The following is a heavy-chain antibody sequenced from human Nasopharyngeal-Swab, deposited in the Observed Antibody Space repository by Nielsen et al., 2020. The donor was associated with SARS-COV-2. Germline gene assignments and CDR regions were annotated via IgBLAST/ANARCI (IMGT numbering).Heavy chain of an antibody. Sequence: AESLTLSCAASGFTFSDSAIHWVRQASGKGLEWVGYVFYSGTTNYNPSLKSRVSISVDPSKNQFSLKLSSVTATDTAVYYCARSGYSYGLPVGYFGHWSQGTLVTVSS. J-gene: IGHJ4*02. V-gene: IGHV4-59*11. D-gene: IGHD5-18*01. CDR1: GFTFSDSA. CDR2: VFYSGTT. CDR3: ARSGYSYGLPVGYFGH.